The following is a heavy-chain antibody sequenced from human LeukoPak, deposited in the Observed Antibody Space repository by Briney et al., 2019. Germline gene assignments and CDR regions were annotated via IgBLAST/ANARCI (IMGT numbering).Heavy chain of an antibody. CDR3: ARGARQTGTLFDY. V-gene: IGHV1-69*05. CDR2: IIPIFGTA. Sequence: SSVKVSCKASGGTFSSYAISWVRQAPGQGLEWMGGIIPIFGTANYAQKFQGRVTITTDESTSTAYMELSGMRSEDTAVYYCARGARQTGTLFDYWGQGTLVTVSS. CDR1: GGTFSSYA. D-gene: IGHD1-1*01. J-gene: IGHJ4*02.